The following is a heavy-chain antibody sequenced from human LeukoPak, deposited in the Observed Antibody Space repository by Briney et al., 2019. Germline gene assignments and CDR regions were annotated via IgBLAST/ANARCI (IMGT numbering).Heavy chain of an antibody. J-gene: IGHJ4*02. CDR2: IYYSGST. Sequence: SETLSLTCTVSGGSISGSSYYWGWIRQPPGKGLEWIGSIYYSGSTYYNPSLKSRVTISVDTSKNQFSLKLSSVTAADTAVYYCVGIVVITTSIDYWGQGTLVTVSS. V-gene: IGHV4-39*01. D-gene: IGHD3-22*01. CDR1: GGSISGSSYY. CDR3: VGIVVITTSIDY.